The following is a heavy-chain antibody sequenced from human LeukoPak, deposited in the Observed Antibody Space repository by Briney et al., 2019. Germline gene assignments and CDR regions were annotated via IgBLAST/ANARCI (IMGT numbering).Heavy chain of an antibody. CDR1: GFTFDDYG. CDR2: INWNGGST. D-gene: IGHD3-3*01. J-gene: IGHJ5*02. V-gene: IGHV3-20*04. CDR3: ARDQYYDFWSGLNWFDP. Sequence: GGSLRLSCAASGFTFDDYGMSWVRQAPGKGLEWVSGINWNGGSTGYADSVKGRFTISGDNAKNTLYLQMGSLRAEDMAVYYCARDQYYDFWSGLNWFDPWGQGTLVTVSS.